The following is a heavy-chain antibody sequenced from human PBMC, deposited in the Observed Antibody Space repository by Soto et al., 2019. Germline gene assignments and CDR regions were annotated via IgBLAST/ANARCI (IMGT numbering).Heavy chain of an antibody. D-gene: IGHD2-15*01. CDR1: RGTFSSYA. CDR3: ASTPGGCSGGSCPYYYYGMDV. J-gene: IGHJ6*02. Sequence: QVQLVQSGAEVKKPGASVKVSCKASRGTFSSYAISWVRQSPGQGLEWMGGIILIFGTANYAQKFQGRVTITADESTSTANMELSSPRPEDTAVYYCASTPGGCSGGSCPYYYYGMDVWGQGTTVTVSS. CDR2: IILIFGTA. V-gene: IGHV1-69*12.